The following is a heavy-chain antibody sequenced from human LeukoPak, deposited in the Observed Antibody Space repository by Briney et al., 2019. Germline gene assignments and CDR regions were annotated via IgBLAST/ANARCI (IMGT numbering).Heavy chain of an antibody. Sequence: SQTLFLTCTVSGGSISSGSYYWSWIRQPAGKGLEWIGRIYTSGSTNYNPSLKSRVTISVDTSKNQFSLKLSSVTAADTALYYCARSRSSSWYEWFDPWGQGTPVTVSS. CDR3: ARSRSSSWYEWFDP. CDR1: GGSISSGSYY. D-gene: IGHD6-13*01. V-gene: IGHV4-61*02. CDR2: IYTSGST. J-gene: IGHJ5*02.